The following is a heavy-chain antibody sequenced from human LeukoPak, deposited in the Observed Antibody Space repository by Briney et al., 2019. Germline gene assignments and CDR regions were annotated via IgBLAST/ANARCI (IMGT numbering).Heavy chain of an antibody. Sequence: GGSLRLTCAASPFTVSSYTMIWVRQAPGKGLEWVSAITGTADNTYYADSVKGRFSISRDTSKNTVYLQLNSLRAEDTAVYYCAKTRGWPYYFNYWGQGTLVTVSS. V-gene: IGHV3-23*01. CDR3: AKTRGWPYYFNY. J-gene: IGHJ4*02. CDR2: ITGTADNT. CDR1: PFTVSSYT. D-gene: IGHD6-19*01.